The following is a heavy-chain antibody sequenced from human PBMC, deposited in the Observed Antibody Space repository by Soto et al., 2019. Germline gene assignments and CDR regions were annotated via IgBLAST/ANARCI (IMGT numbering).Heavy chain of an antibody. CDR3: AKEFFDSSGFYPSLDALDI. Sequence: QVQLAESGGGVVQPGRSLTITCAASGFTLGTYGMHWVRQAPGKGLEWVAVISNDGGDKYYSDSVMGRFTISRDNSKTKLFLQMNSLRAEDTAVYFCAKEFFDSSGFYPSLDALDIWGQGTVVTVSS. CDR2: ISNDGGDK. CDR1: GFTLGTYG. J-gene: IGHJ3*02. D-gene: IGHD3-22*01. V-gene: IGHV3-30*18.